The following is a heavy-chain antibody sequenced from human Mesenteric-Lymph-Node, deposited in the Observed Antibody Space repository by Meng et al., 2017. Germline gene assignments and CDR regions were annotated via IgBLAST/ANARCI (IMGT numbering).Heavy chain of an antibody. Sequence: GESLKISCAASGFTFSSYRMNWVRQAPGRGLEWVSYISRGGRTIYYADSVKGRFTISRDTAKTSLYLQMNSLRAEDTAVYYCARVDSSDWSFDYWGQGTLVTVSS. CDR2: ISRGGRTI. J-gene: IGHJ4*02. D-gene: IGHD6-19*01. V-gene: IGHV3-48*03. CDR1: GFTFSSYR. CDR3: ARVDSSDWSFDY.